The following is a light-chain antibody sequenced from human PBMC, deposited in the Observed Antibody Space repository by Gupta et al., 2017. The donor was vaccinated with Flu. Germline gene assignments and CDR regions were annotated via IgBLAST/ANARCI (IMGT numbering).Light chain of an antibody. V-gene: IGLV3-25*03. J-gene: IGLJ3*02. CDR2: KDT. CDR1: GLSKEY. CDR3: QSSDGSANRRV. Sequence: SYELPQPLSSSLSPFQTAWLPCSGAGLSKEYGYWYQQKPGQAPLLVMYKDTVRPSGIPERFSGSRSGTTVTLIISGVQAEDEADYFCQSSDGSANRRVVGGGTKLIVL.